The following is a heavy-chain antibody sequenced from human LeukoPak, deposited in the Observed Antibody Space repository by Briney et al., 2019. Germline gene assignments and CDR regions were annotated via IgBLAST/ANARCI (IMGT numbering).Heavy chain of an antibody. J-gene: IGHJ4*02. Sequence: GGSLRLSCAASGFTFSSYWMSWVRQAPGRGLEWVANIKQDGSEKYYVDSVKGRFTISRDNAKNSLYLQMNSLRAEDMALYYCAKDIGPATTLGFDYWGQGILVTVSS. CDR1: GFTFSSYW. CDR2: IKQDGSEK. D-gene: IGHD7-27*01. V-gene: IGHV3-7*03. CDR3: AKDIGPATTLGFDY.